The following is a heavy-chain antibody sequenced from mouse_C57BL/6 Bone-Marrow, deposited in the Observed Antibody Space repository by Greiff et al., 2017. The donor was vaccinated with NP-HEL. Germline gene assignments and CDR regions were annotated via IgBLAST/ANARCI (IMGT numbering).Heavy chain of an antibody. D-gene: IGHD1-1*01. CDR2: ISSGSRTI. Sequence: DVMLVESGGGLVKPGGSLKLSCAASGFTFSDYGMHWVRQAPEKGLEWVAYISSGSRTIYYADTVKGRFTISRDNAKNTLFLQMTSLRSEDTAMYYCARGGSSWAYWGQGTLVTVSA. V-gene: IGHV5-17*01. J-gene: IGHJ3*01. CDR1: GFTFSDYG. CDR3: ARGGSSWAY.